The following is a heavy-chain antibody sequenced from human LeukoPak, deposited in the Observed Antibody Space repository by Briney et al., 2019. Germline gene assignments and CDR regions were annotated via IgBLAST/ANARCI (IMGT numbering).Heavy chain of an antibody. CDR1: GGTFSSYA. CDR3: ARSTAAGASDFDY. D-gene: IGHD6-13*01. Sequence: ASVKVSCKASGGTFSSYAISWVRQAPGQGLEWMGRIIPILGIANYAQKFQGRVTITADKSTSTAYMELSSLRSEDTAVYYCARSTAAGASDFDYWGQGTLVTVSS. V-gene: IGHV1-69*04. CDR2: IIPILGIA. J-gene: IGHJ4*02.